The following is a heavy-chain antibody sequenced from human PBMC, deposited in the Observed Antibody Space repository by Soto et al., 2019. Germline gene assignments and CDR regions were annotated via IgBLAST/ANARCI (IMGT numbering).Heavy chain of an antibody. CDR2: IFYSGNT. V-gene: IGHV4-39*01. CDR3: ARQAAAPGIDLWFDP. CDR1: GGSISSSRSY. D-gene: IGHD6-13*01. Sequence: QLQLQESGPGLVKPSETLSLTCNVSGGSISSSRSYWACFLQPPGKELESTANIFYSGNTYYNPSLKSRVTAPVDTSNTLVSLKLDSVTAADTAVYYCARQAAAPGIDLWFDPWGQGTLVTVSS. J-gene: IGHJ5*02.